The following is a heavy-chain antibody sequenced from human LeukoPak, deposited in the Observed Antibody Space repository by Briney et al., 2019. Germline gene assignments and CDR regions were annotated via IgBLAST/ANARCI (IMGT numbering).Heavy chain of an antibody. V-gene: IGHV4-38-2*02. J-gene: IGHJ3*02. CDR3: ARLIIGYEDAFDI. Sequence: SETLSLTCTVSGYSISSGYYWGWIRQPPGKGLEWIGSIYYSGSTCYNPSLKSRVTISVDTSKNQFSLKLSSVTAADTAVYYCARLIIGYEDAFDIWGQGTMVTVSS. CDR2: IYYSGST. CDR1: GYSISSGYY. D-gene: IGHD5-12*01.